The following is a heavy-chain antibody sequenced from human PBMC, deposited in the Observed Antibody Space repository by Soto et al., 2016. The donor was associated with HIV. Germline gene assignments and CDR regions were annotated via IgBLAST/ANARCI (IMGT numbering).Heavy chain of an antibody. CDR2: IYYGGST. CDR1: GGSVTSGSYN. V-gene: IGHV4-61*01. D-gene: IGHD5-12*01. CDR3: ARGDAYNYKYAFDI. Sequence: QVQLQESGPGLVKPSEALSLTCTVSGGSVTSGSYNWNWIRQPPGKGLEWIGYIYYGGSTNYNPSLKSRVTISVDTSKNQFSLKLSSVTAADTAVYYCARGDAYNYKYAFDIWGQGTMVTVSS. J-gene: IGHJ3*02.